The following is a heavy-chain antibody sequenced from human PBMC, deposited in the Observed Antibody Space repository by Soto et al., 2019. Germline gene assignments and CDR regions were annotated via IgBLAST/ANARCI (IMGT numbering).Heavy chain of an antibody. D-gene: IGHD6-13*01. CDR2: ISSSSYI. V-gene: IGHV3-21*01. J-gene: IGHJ3*02. Sequence: GGSLRLSCAASGFTFSSYAMHWVRQAPGKGLEWVSSISSSSYIYYADSVKGRFTISRDNAKNSLYLQMNSLRAEDTAVYYCARDEYSSSWYVAFDIWGQGTMVTVS. CDR3: ARDEYSSSWYVAFDI. CDR1: GFTFSSYA.